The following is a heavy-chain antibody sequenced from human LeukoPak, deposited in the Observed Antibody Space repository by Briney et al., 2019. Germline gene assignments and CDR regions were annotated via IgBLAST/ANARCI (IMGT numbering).Heavy chain of an antibody. D-gene: IGHD4-17*01. J-gene: IGHJ4*02. Sequence: SQTLSLTCTVSGGSISSYYWSWIRQPPGKGLEWIGYIYYSGSTNYNPSLKSRVTISVDTSKNQFSLKLSSVTAADTAVYYCARAPSGDYVAYWGQGTLVTVSS. CDR1: GGSISSYY. V-gene: IGHV4-59*01. CDR3: ARAPSGDYVAY. CDR2: IYYSGST.